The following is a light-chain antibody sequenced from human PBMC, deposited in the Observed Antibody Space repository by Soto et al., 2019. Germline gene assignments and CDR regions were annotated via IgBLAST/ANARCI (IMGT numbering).Light chain of an antibody. V-gene: IGKV1-12*01. Sequence: IQVTQSPSSLPASVGGLLTITCRASQDISSWLAWYQQTPGNAPKLLIYAASSLQHGVPSRFSGSGSGTDFPLTISSLQPEDFASYYCQQASSFPLAFGGGTKVDIK. CDR2: AAS. J-gene: IGKJ4*01. CDR1: QDISSW. CDR3: QQASSFPLA.